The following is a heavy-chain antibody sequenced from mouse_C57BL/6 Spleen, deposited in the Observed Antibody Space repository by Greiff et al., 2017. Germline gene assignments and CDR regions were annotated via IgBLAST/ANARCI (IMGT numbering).Heavy chain of an antibody. J-gene: IGHJ2*01. Sequence: VQLQQSGPGLVQPSQSLSITCPVSGFSLTSYGVHWVRQSPGKGLEWLGVIWRGGSTDYNAAFMSRLSITKDNSKSQVFFKMNSLQADDTAIYYCAKNSDYYGRGYFDYWGQGTTLTVSS. V-gene: IGHV2-5*01. CDR2: IWRGGST. CDR1: GFSLTSYG. CDR3: AKNSDYYGRGYFDY. D-gene: IGHD1-1*01.